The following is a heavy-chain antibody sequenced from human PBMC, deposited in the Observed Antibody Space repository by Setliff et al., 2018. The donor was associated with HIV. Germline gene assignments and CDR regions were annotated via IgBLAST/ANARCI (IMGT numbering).Heavy chain of an antibody. J-gene: IGHJ3*02. CDR2: IRSKAYGGTT. CDR1: GFTFSDYE. CDR3: TRDKGYAFDI. Sequence: PGGSLRLSCVASGFTFSDYELNWVRQAPGKRLEWVGFIRSKAYGGTTEYAASVKDRFTVSRDDSKSIAYLQINSLKTEDTAVYYCTRDKGYAFDIWGQGTMVTVSS. V-gene: IGHV3-49*04. D-gene: IGHD5-18*01.